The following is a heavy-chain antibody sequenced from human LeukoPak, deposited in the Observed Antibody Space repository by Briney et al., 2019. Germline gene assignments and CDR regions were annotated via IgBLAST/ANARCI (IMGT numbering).Heavy chain of an antibody. Sequence: PGGSLRLSCAASGFTFSSYWMSWVRQAPGKGREWAANIKQEGSEKYYVDSVKGRFTISRDNAKNSLYLQMNSLRADDTAVYYCARMYYYASSGEGYWGQGTLVTVSS. CDR3: ARMYYYASSGEGY. D-gene: IGHD3-22*01. CDR1: GFTFSSYW. V-gene: IGHV3-7*01. J-gene: IGHJ4*02. CDR2: IKQEGSEK.